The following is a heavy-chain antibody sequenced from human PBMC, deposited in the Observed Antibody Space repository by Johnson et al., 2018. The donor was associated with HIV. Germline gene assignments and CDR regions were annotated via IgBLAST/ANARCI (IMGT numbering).Heavy chain of an antibody. Sequence: VQLVESGGGLVQPGGSLRLSCAASGFAFGSYWMHWVRQAPGKGLQWVANINQYGSEEYYVDSVKGRFTISRDNAKNSMYLQMNTLNAEDTAVYYCASSTVMMTYYAFDIWGQGTVVTVSS. CDR3: ASSTVMMTYYAFDI. J-gene: IGHJ3*02. D-gene: IGHD3-16*01. CDR1: GFAFGSYW. CDR2: INQYGSEE. V-gene: IGHV3-7*05.